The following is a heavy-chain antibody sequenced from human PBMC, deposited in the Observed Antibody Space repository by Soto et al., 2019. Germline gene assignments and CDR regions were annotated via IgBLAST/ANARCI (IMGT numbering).Heavy chain of an antibody. V-gene: IGHV4-39*01. CDR2: IDYSGST. Sequence: QLQLQESGPGLVKPSETLSLTCTVSGGSISSSSYYWGWIRQPPGKGLEWIGSIDYSGSTYYNPSLRSRVTISVDTSTHQFSLKLSSVTAADTAVYYGAGWYYYDSSGYYLDAFDLWGQGTMVTASS. CDR1: GGSISSSSYY. CDR3: AGWYYYDSSGYYLDAFDL. J-gene: IGHJ3*01. D-gene: IGHD3-22*01.